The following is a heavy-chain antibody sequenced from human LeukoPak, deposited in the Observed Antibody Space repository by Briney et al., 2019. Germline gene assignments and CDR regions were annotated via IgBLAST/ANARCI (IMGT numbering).Heavy chain of an antibody. CDR3: ARERHGTGWYYMDV. V-gene: IGHV4-38-2*02. CDR1: GYSISSGYY. J-gene: IGHJ6*03. CDR2: IYHSGST. D-gene: IGHD3/OR15-3a*01. Sequence: SETLSLTCTVSGYSISSGYYWGWIRPPPGKGLEWIGSIYHSGSTYYNPSLKSRVTISVDTSKNQFSLKLSSVTAADTAVYYCARERHGTGWYYMDVWGKGTTVTVSS.